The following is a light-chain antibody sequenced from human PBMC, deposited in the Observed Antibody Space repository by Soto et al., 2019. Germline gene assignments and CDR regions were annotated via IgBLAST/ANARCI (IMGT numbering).Light chain of an antibody. CDR2: DAS. CDR1: RTVFNF. CDR3: QQRAIWPYT. J-gene: IGKJ2*01. V-gene: IGKV3-11*01. Sequence: EIALTQSPATLSLSPGERATLSCRANRTVFNFLIWYQQKPGQAPRLLIYDASTRATDIPARFSGTGSGTDFRLTLSSLEPEDFALYFCQQRAIWPYTFGPGTKLEIK.